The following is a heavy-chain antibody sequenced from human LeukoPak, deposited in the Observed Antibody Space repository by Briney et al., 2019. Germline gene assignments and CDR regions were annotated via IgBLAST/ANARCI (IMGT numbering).Heavy chain of an antibody. CDR1: GGSISSGSYY. J-gene: IGHJ4*02. D-gene: IGHD6-19*01. CDR3: ARTPLSSGWPPDY. Sequence: PSETLSLTCTVSGGSISSGSYYWSWIRQPAGKGLEWIGRIYTSGSTNYNPSLKSRVTISVDTSKNQFSLKLSSVTAADTAVYYCARTPLSSGWPPDYWGQGTLVTVSS. CDR2: IYTSGST. V-gene: IGHV4-61*02.